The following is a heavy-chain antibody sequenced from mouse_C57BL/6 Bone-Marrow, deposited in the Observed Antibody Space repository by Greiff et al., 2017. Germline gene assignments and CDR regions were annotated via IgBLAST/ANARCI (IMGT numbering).Heavy chain of an antibody. CDR1: GYTFTSYW. J-gene: IGHJ4*01. V-gene: IGHV1-50*01. D-gene: IGHD1-1*01. CDR3: ARSDYGSRSGRDY. Sequence: VQLQQPGAELVKPGASVKLSCKASGYTFTSYWMQWVKQRPGQGLEWIGEIDPSDSYTNYNQKFKGKATLTVDTSSSTAYMQLSSLTSEDSAVYYCARSDYGSRSGRDYWGQGTSVTVSS. CDR2: IDPSDSYT.